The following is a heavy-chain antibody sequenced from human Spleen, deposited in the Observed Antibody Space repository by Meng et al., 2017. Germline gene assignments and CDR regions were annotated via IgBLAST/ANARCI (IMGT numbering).Heavy chain of an antibody. CDR3: ASTYGYGSGSYYPFDY. D-gene: IGHD3-10*01. V-gene: IGHV3-30*01. Sequence: GGSLRLSCAASGFAFSRNAMHWVRQAPGKGLEWVAVISHDGSNKHYADSVKGRFTISRDNSQKAVYLQMNSLRAEDTAVYYCASTYGYGSGSYYPFDYWGQGTLVTVSS. CDR2: ISHDGSNK. J-gene: IGHJ4*02. CDR1: GFAFSRNA.